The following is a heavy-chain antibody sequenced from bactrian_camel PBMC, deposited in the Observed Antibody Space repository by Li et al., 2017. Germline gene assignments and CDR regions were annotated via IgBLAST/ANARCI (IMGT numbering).Heavy chain of an antibody. J-gene: IGHJ4*01. CDR3: VINPYVPAIGG. Sequence: QLVESGGGSVQAGGSLRLSCAASGDTDSANCMGWFRQAPGKEREGVAAIAPATGTTFYSDSVKGRFTISRDNAKNSVYLQVNSLKPDDTAVYYCVINPYVPAIGGWGQGTQVTVS. CDR2: IAPATGTT. CDR1: GDTDSANC. D-gene: IGHD6*01. V-gene: IGHV3S25*01.